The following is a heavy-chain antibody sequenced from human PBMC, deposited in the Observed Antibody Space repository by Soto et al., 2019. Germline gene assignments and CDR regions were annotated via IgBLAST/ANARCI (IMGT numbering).Heavy chain of an antibody. D-gene: IGHD2-15*01. CDR2: IKSKTDGGTT. V-gene: IGHV3-15*07. CDR3: TTEACSGGSCYMVTYYYYGMDV. CDR1: GFTFSNAW. Sequence: TGGSLRLSCAAPGFTFSNAWMNWVRQAPGKGPEWVGRIKSKTDGGTTDYAAPVKGRFTISRDDSKNTLYLQMNSLKTEDTAVYCCTTEACSGGSCYMVTYYYYGMDVWGQGTTVTVSS. J-gene: IGHJ6*02.